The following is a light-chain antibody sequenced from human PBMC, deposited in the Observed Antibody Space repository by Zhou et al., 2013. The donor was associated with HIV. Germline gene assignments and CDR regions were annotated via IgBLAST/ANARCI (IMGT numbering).Light chain of an antibody. CDR1: QSLSNTF. J-gene: IGKJ5*01. CDR2: GIS. V-gene: IGKV3-20*01. CDR3: QQYGSSPIT. Sequence: EIVLTQSPGTLSLSPGERATLSCRASQSLSNTFLAWYQQKPGQAPRLLIYGISSRATGIPDRFSGSGSGTDFTLTISRLEPEDFAVYYCQQYGSSPITFGQGTRLE.